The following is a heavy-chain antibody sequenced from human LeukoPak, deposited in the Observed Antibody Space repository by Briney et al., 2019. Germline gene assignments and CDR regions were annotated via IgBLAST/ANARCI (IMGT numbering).Heavy chain of an antibody. V-gene: IGHV3-30*02. CDR3: ARGPNTMSGYPEY. CDR2: IRYDGSNK. D-gene: IGHD3-3*01. J-gene: IGHJ4*02. Sequence: GGSLRLSCAASGFTFSSYGMHWVRQAPGKGLEWVAFIRYDGSNKYYADSVKGRFTISRDNSKNTLYLQMNSLRAEDTAVYYCARGPNTMSGYPEYWGQGTLVTVSS. CDR1: GFTFSSYG.